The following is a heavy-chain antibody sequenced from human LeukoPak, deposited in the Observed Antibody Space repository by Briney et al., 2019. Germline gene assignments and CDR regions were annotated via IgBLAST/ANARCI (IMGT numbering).Heavy chain of an antibody. CDR3: ARQLGVVKSLPYFDY. J-gene: IGHJ4*02. D-gene: IGHD3-3*01. V-gene: IGHV4-39*07. Sequence: SETLSLTCTVSGGSISSSSYYWGWIRQPPGKGLEWIGSIYYSGSTYYNPSLKSRVTISVDTSKNQFSLKLSSVTAVDTAVYYCARQLGVVKSLPYFDYWGQGTLVTVSS. CDR2: IYYSGST. CDR1: GGSISSSSYY.